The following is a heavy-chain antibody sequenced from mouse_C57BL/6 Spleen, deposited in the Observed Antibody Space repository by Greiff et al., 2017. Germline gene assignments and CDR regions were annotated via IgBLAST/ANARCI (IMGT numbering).Heavy chain of an antibody. J-gene: IGHJ3*01. D-gene: IGHD2-4*01. CDR1: GFTFSSYA. Sequence: EVQLVESGGGLVKPGGSLKLSCAASGFTFSSYAMSWVRQTPEKRLEWVATISDGGSYTYYPDNVKGRFTISRDNAKNNLYLQMSHLKSEDTAMYYCERERDDSAWFAYWGQGTLVTVSA. CDR3: ERERDDSAWFAY. CDR2: ISDGGSYT. V-gene: IGHV5-4*01.